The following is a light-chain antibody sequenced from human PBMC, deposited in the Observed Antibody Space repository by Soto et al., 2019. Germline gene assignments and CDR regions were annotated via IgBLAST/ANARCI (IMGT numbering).Light chain of an antibody. CDR1: SSDVGGYNY. Sequence: QSVLTQPPFASGSPGQSVTISCTGTSSDVGGYNYVSWYQQHPGKAPKLMISEVSKRPSGVPDRFSGSKSGNTASLTVSGRQAEDEADYYCSSYAGSNNLYVVFGGGTKVTVL. J-gene: IGLJ2*01. CDR3: SSYAGSNNLYVV. V-gene: IGLV2-8*01. CDR2: EVS.